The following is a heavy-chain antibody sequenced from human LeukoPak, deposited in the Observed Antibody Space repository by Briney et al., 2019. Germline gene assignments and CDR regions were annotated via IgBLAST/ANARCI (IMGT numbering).Heavy chain of an antibody. J-gene: IGHJ5*02. CDR2: IFTSGST. CDR3: SRGGANDL. D-gene: IGHD4/OR15-4a*01. V-gene: IGHV4-4*07. CDR1: GGSNTSDY. Sequence: SETLTLTCTNVGGSNTSDYWRWIRQPAGKGLEWIGRIFTSGSTAYNPSLKSRVTMSLDTSKNQFFLKLSSVTAADTAAYFCSRGGANDLWGQGTLVTVSS.